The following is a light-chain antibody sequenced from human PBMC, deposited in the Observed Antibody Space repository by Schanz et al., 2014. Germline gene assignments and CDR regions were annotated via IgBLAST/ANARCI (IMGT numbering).Light chain of an antibody. Sequence: EIVLTQSPDTLSLSPGERATLSCRASQSVSSNLAWYQQKPGQAPRLLIYGASTRATGIPARFSGSGSGTEFTLTISSLQSEDFATYYCQQLNSYPVTFGPGTRLDIK. V-gene: IGKV3-15*01. CDR3: QQLNSYPVT. CDR1: QSVSSN. J-gene: IGKJ5*01. CDR2: GAS.